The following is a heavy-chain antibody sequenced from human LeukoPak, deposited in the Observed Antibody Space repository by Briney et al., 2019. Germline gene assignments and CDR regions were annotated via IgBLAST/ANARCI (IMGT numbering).Heavy chain of an antibody. J-gene: IGHJ4*02. D-gene: IGHD3-16*02. CDR1: GGSFSGYY. CDR2: INHSGST. Sequence: SETLSLTCAVYGGSFSGYYWSWIRQPPGKGLEWIGEINHSGSTNYNPSLKSRVTTSVDTSKNQFSLKLSSVTAADTAVYYCARVTGYDYVWGSYRYPKEFDYWGQGTLVTVSS. CDR3: ARVTGYDYVWGSYRYPKEFDY. V-gene: IGHV4-34*01.